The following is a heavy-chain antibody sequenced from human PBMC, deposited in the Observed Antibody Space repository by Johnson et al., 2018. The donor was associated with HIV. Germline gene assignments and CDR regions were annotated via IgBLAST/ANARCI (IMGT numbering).Heavy chain of an antibody. V-gene: IGHV3-7*01. CDR1: GFTFSSFW. D-gene: IGHD3-3*02. CDR3: ARAHLIFPKNPFDI. Sequence: VQLVESGGGLVQPGGSLRLSCAASGFTFSSFWLSWFRQAPGRGLEWVANINLDGSEKYYVDSVKGRFTISRDNVKNSVYLHMNSLGAEDTAFYYCARAHLIFPKNPFDIWGQGTMVTVSS. CDR2: INLDGSEK. J-gene: IGHJ3*02.